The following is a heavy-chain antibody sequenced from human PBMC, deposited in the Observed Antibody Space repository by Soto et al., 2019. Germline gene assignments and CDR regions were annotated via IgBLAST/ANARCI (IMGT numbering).Heavy chain of an antibody. CDR2: ISSSSSTI. V-gene: IGHV3-48*02. Sequence: PGGSLRLSYAASGFTFSSYSMNWVRQAPGKGLEWVSYISSSSSTIYYADSVKGRFTISRDNAKNSLYLQMNSLRDEDTAVYYCARPEYSSSSYGMDVWGQGTTVTVSS. J-gene: IGHJ6*02. CDR3: ARPEYSSSSYGMDV. D-gene: IGHD6-6*01. CDR1: GFTFSSYS.